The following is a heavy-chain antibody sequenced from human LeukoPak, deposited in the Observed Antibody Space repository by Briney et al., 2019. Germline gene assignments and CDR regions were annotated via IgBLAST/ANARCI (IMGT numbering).Heavy chain of an antibody. CDR1: GFTSSNYA. V-gene: IGHV3-23*01. Sequence: QPGGSLRLSCAASGFTSSNYAMSWVRQAPGKGLEWVSSISGGGDSTNYAESVKGRFTISRDNSKNTLFLQMNSLTAEDTAIYYCAKDPLNWGTIYFDYWGQGTLVTVSS. D-gene: IGHD7-27*01. CDR3: AKDPLNWGTIYFDY. CDR2: ISGGGDST. J-gene: IGHJ4*02.